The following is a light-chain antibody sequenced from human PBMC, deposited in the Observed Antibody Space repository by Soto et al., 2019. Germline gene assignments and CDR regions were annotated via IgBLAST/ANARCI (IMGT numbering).Light chain of an antibody. CDR2: DVS. J-gene: IGLJ2*01. V-gene: IGLV2-14*01. CDR1: SSDVGGYNY. CDR3: SSYTSSNTVI. Sequence: QYALTQPASVSGSPGQSIAISCTGTSSDVGGYNYVSWYQQHPGKAPKLMIYDVSARPSGVSNRFSGSKSDNTASLTISGLQAEDEADYYCSSYTSSNTVIFGGGTKLTVL.